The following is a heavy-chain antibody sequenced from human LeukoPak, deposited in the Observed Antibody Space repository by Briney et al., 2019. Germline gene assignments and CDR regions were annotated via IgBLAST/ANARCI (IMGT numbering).Heavy chain of an antibody. CDR2: ISGSGGST. V-gene: IGHV3-23*01. CDR3: AKCILTGYYKGYMDV. Sequence: GGSLRLSCAASGFTFSSYEMNWVRQAPGKGLEWVSAISGSGGSTYYADSVKGRFTISRDNSKNTLYLQMNSLRAEDTAVYYCAKCILTGYYKGYMDVWGKGTTVTISS. CDR1: GFTFSSYE. D-gene: IGHD3-9*01. J-gene: IGHJ6*03.